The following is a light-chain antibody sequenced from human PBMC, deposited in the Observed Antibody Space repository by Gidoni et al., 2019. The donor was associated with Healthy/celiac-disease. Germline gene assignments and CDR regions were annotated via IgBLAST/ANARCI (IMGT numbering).Light chain of an antibody. CDR2: AAS. Sequence: DIQVTQSPSFLSASLVDRVTITCWASQGISSYLAWYQQKPGKAPKLLIYAASTLQSGVPSRFSGSGSGTEFTLTISSLQPEDFATYYCQQLNSYPITVGQGTRLEIK. J-gene: IGKJ5*01. V-gene: IGKV1-9*01. CDR1: QGISSY. CDR3: QQLNSYPIT.